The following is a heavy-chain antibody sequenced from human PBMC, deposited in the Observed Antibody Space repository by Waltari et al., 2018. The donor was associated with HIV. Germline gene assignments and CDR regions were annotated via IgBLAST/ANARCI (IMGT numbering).Heavy chain of an antibody. J-gene: IGHJ5*02. V-gene: IGHV3-23*01. CDR3: AKDEAGAGSPEVWFDP. CDR1: GSTFSSYA. CDR2: SRHSTGRT. Sequence: EMQLLESGGGLVQPGGSLRLSCAASGSTFSSYAMHWVRQAPGKGLEWVSGSRHSTGRTYYGDSVKGRFTISRDNSKNTLYLQMSSLRVEDTAIYYCAKDEAGAGSPEVWFDPWGQGTLVTVSS. D-gene: IGHD6-13*01.